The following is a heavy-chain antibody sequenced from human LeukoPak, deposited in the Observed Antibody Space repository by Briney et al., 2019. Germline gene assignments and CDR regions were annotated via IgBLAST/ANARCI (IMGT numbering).Heavy chain of an antibody. D-gene: IGHD6-13*01. CDR3: ARDLLASSWYELYYYYGMDV. Sequence: GRSLRLSCAASGFTFSSYAMQWVRQAPGKGLEWVAVISYDGSNKYYADSVKGRFTISRDNSKNTLYLQMNSLRAEDTAVYYCARDLLASSWYELYYYYGMDVWGQGTTVTVSS. J-gene: IGHJ6*02. V-gene: IGHV3-30*04. CDR2: ISYDGSNK. CDR1: GFTFSSYA.